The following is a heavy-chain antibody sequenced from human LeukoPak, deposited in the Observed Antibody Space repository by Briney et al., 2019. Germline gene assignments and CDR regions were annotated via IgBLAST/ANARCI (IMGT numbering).Heavy chain of an antibody. Sequence: PSETLSLTCTVSGGSISSSSYSWGWIRQPPGKGLEWIGSIYYSGSTYYNPSLKSRVTISVDTSENQFSLKLSSVTAADTAVYYCARHYYDFWSGYYGPWFDPWGQGTLVTVSS. J-gene: IGHJ5*02. V-gene: IGHV4-39*01. D-gene: IGHD3-3*01. CDR2: IYYSGST. CDR3: ARHYYDFWSGYYGPWFDP. CDR1: GGSISSSSYS.